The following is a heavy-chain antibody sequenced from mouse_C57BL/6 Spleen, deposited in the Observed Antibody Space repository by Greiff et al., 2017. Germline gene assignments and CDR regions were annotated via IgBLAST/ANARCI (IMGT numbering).Heavy chain of an antibody. CDR3: APTAQATLYAMDY. CDR2: IYPGDGDT. J-gene: IGHJ4*01. CDR1: GYAFSSSW. Sequence: QVQLQQSGPELVKPGASVKISCKASGYAFSSSWMNWVKQRPGKGLEWIGRIYPGDGDTNYNGKFKGKATLTADKSSSTAYMQLSSLTSEDSAVYFCAPTAQATLYAMDYWGQGTSVTVSS. V-gene: IGHV1-82*01. D-gene: IGHD3-2*02.